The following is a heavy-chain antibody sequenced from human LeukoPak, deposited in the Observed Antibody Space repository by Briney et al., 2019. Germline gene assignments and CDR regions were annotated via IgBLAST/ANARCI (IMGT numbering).Heavy chain of an antibody. D-gene: IGHD5-12*01. CDR2: INPNNGGT. J-gene: IGHJ4*02. V-gene: IGHV1-2*02. CDR3: ARGLWKWLVDY. Sequence: ASVKVSCKASGYIFTSYYIHWVRQAPGQGLEWMGWINPNNGGTKYIQKFQGRVTMTRDTSISTAYMELRRLTSDDTAVYYCARGLWKWLVDYWGQGTLVTVSS. CDR1: GYIFTSYY.